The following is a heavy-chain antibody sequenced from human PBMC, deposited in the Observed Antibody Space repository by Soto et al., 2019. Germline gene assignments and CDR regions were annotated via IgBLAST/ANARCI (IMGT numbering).Heavy chain of an antibody. D-gene: IGHD3-10*01. CDR1: GYTCTNYA. Sequence: QVQLVQSGAEVKKPGASVKVYCKASGYTCTNYAIHWVRQAPGLGMESMGWINGGKGNTEYSQKLQDRVTITRDTSASTAYVELTSLRFVDTAVYYCARMVFGSGGLYYPWGQGTRVTVSS. CDR2: INGGKGNT. CDR3: ARMVFGSGGLYYP. V-gene: IGHV1-3*01. J-gene: IGHJ5*02.